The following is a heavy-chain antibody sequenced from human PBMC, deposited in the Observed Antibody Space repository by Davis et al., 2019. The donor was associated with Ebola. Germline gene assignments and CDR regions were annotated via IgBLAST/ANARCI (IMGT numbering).Heavy chain of an antibody. D-gene: IGHD4-11*01. V-gene: IGHV3-7*01. CDR1: GFTFSSYW. J-gene: IGHJ1*01. Sequence: GESLKISCAASGFTFSSYWMSWVRQAPGKGLEWVANIKQDGSEKYYVDSVKGRFAISRDNAKNSLYLQMNSLRAEDTAVYYCARDLPLQAGFQHWGQGTLVTVSS. CDR2: IKQDGSEK. CDR3: ARDLPLQAGFQH.